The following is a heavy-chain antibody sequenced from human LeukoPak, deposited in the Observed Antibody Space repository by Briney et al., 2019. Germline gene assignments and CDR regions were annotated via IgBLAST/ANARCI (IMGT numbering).Heavy chain of an antibody. CDR3: ARVRPTKGYYSEHYNWFDS. Sequence: ASVKVSCKASGYTFTSYDINWVRQATGQGLEWMGWMNPNSGNTGYAQKFQGRVTMTRNTSISTAYMELSSLRSEDTAVYFCARVRPTKGYYSEHYNWFDSWGQGTLVTVSS. CDR1: GYTFTSYD. D-gene: IGHD2-15*01. J-gene: IGHJ5*01. CDR2: MNPNSGNT. V-gene: IGHV1-8*01.